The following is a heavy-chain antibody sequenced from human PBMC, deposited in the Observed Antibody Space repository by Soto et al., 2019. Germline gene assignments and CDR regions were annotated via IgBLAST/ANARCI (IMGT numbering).Heavy chain of an antibody. CDR1: GFMFSQYV. J-gene: IGHJ1*01. CDR2: ISYDATNQ. CDR3: AREGVGPYDFWSGYYVH. D-gene: IGHD3-3*01. Sequence: QVQLVESGGGVVQPGRSLRLSSTASGFMFSQYVMHWVRQAPGKGLEWVAIISYDATNQYYADSVRGRFTISRDNSNNTVYLQMNRLSAEDTAVYYCAREGVGPYDFWSGYYVHWGQGTLVTVSS. V-gene: IGHV3-30-3*01.